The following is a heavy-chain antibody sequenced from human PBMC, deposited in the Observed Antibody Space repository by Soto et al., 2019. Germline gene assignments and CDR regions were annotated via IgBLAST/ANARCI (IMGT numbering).Heavy chain of an antibody. D-gene: IGHD5-18*01. J-gene: IGHJ6*02. CDR2: INHSGST. CDR3: ARLAALVTYYYYYGIDV. V-gene: IGHV4-34*01. Sequence: SETLSLTCAVYVGSFSGYYWSWIRQPPGKGLEWIGEINHSGSTNYNPSLKSRVTISVDTSKNQFSLKLSSVTAADTAVYYCARLAALVTYYYYYGIDVGGHGTTV. CDR1: VGSFSGYY.